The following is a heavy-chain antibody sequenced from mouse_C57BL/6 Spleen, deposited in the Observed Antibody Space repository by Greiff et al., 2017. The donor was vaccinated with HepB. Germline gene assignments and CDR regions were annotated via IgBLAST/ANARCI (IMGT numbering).Heavy chain of an antibody. CDR2: IDPENGDT. V-gene: IGHV14-4*01. J-gene: IGHJ3*01. Sequence: VQLQQSGAELVRPGASVKLSCTASGFNIKDDYMHWVKQRPEQGLEWIGWIDPENGDTEYASKFQGKATITADTSSNTAYLQLSSLTSEDTAGYYCTTSYSAWFAYWGQGTLVTVSA. CDR3: TTSYSAWFAY. CDR1: GFNIKDDY. D-gene: IGHD2-10*01.